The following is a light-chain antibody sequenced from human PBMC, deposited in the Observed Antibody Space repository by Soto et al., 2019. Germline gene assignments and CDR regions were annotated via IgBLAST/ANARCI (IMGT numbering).Light chain of an antibody. CDR1: QSVSSSY. Sequence: EIVLTQSPGTLSLSPGERATLSCRVSQSVSSSYLAWYQQKPGQAPRLLIYGASSRATGIPDRFSGSGSGTDFTLTISRLEPEDFAVHYCQQYGSSPPTFGQGTKVDIK. V-gene: IGKV3-20*01. CDR2: GAS. J-gene: IGKJ1*01. CDR3: QQYGSSPPT.